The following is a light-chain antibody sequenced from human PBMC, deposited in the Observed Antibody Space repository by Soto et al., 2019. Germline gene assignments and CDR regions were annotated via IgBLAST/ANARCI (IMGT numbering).Light chain of an antibody. CDR3: SSYTSTRGV. CDR2: DVS. V-gene: IGLV2-14*01. J-gene: IGLJ1*01. CDR1: SSDVGGYNS. Sequence: QSALTQPASVSGSPGQSITISCTGISSDVGGYNSVSWYRQHPGKAPKLMIYDVSNRSSGVSNRFSGSKSGNTASLTISGLQAEDEADYYCSSYTSTRGVFGTGTKLTVL.